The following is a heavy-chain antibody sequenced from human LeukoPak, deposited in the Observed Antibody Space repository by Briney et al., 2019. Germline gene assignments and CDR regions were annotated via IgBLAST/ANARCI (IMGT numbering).Heavy chain of an antibody. CDR2: ISYDGSNK. Sequence: QPGGSLRLSCAASGFTFSSYAMHWVRRAPGKGLEWVAVISYDGSNKYYADSVKGRFTISRDNSKNTLYLQMNSLRAEDTAVYYCAREGCSSTSCYWRGYYYGMDVWGKGTTVTVSS. D-gene: IGHD2-2*01. CDR3: AREGCSSTSCYWRGYYYGMDV. J-gene: IGHJ6*04. CDR1: GFTFSSYA. V-gene: IGHV3-30*04.